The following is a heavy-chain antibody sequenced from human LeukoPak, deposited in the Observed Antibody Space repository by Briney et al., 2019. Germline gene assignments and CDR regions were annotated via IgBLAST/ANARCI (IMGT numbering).Heavy chain of an antibody. CDR3: ACLVGSSWFVGGTWSMDV. J-gene: IGHJ6*03. Sequence: DPGGSLRLSCAASGFTFSTYAMNWVRQAPGKGLEWISYISSTGSDIYHADSVKGRFTISRDNAKNSLYLQMNSLRAEDTALYYCACLVGSSWFVGGTWSMDVWGKGTTVTVSS. CDR1: GFTFSTYA. CDR2: ISSTGSDI. V-gene: IGHV3-48*01. D-gene: IGHD1-26*01.